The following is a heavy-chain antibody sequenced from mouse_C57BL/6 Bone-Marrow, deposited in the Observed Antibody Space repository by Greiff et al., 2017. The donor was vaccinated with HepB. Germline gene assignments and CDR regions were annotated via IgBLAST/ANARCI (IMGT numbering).Heavy chain of an antibody. J-gene: IGHJ1*03. CDR3: ARGVLTGTLYWYFDV. CDR2: IDPSDSYT. Sequence: QVQLQQPGAELVMPGASVKLSCKASGYTFTSYWMHWVKQRPGQGLEWIGEIDPSDSYTNYNQKFKGKSTLTVDKSSSTAYMQLSSLTSEDSAVYYCARGVLTGTLYWYFDVWGTGTTVTVSS. D-gene: IGHD4-1*01. V-gene: IGHV1-69*01. CDR1: GYTFTSYW.